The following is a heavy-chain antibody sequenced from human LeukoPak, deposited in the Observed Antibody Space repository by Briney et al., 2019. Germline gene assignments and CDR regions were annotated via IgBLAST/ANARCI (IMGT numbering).Heavy chain of an antibody. CDR2: TIPIFGTA. D-gene: IGHD4-11*01. CDR1: GGTFSSYA. Sequence: SVKVSCKASGGTFSSYAISWVRQAPGQGLEWMGGTIPIFGTANYAQKFQGRVTITTDESTSTAYMELSSLRSEDTAVYYCARELGSNYEGDYWGQGTLVTVSS. CDR3: ARELGSNYEGDY. V-gene: IGHV1-69*05. J-gene: IGHJ4*02.